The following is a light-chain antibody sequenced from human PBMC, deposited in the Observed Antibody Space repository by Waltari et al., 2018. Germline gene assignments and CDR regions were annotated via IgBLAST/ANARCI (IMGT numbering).Light chain of an antibody. CDR3: CSYAGTYTFVL. CDR2: DVN. Sequence: QSALTQPRSVSGSPGQSVTISCTGPSGDVGGYDLFYWYQQHPGKAPKLIIYDVNKRPSGVPDRFSGSKSGNTASLTIAGLQAEDETDYYCCSYAGTYTFVLFGGGTRLTVL. V-gene: IGLV2-11*01. J-gene: IGLJ2*01. CDR1: SGDVGGYDL.